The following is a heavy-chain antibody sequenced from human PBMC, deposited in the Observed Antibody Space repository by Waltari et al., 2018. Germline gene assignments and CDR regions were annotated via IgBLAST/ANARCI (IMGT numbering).Heavy chain of an antibody. CDR1: GYMFTDYY. V-gene: IGHV1-2*02. J-gene: IGHJ4*02. Sequence: QVQLVQSGAEVKKPGASVRVSCRTSGYMFTDYYMHWVRQAPGQGLEWMGWINPKNGATDSAQKFQGRLTMTMDTSITTFYMDLSGLRSDDAAMYFCARLSEVWGQGTLVTVSS. CDR2: INPKNGAT. CDR3: ARLSEV.